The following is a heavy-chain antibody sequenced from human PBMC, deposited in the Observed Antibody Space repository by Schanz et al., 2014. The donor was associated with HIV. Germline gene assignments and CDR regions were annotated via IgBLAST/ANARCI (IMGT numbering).Heavy chain of an antibody. J-gene: IGHJ4*02. CDR2: VSYDGSNE. CDR1: GFTFSSYG. D-gene: IGHD2-2*01. V-gene: IGHV3-30*03. Sequence: QVQLVESGGGVVQPGRSLRLSCAASGFTFSSYGIHWVRQAPGKGLEWVAVVSYDGSNEYYADSVKGRFTISRDNAKNTLYLQMNSLRAEDTAVYYCARESASLSTGFDYWGQGTLVTVSS. CDR3: ARESASLSTGFDY.